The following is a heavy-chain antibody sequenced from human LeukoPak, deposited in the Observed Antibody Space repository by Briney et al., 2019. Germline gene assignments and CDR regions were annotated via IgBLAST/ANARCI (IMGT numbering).Heavy chain of an antibody. CDR2: IYYSGST. D-gene: IGHD2-15*01. J-gene: IGHJ5*02. CDR3: ARDRGYCSGGSCYRWFDP. Sequence: KPSETLSVTCIVSGGSISSDCWSWIRQPPGKGLEWIGYIYYSGSTNYNPSLKSRVTISVDTSKNQFSLKLSSVTAADTAVYYCARDRGYCSGGSCYRWFDPWGQGTLVTVSS. CDR1: GGSISSDC. V-gene: IGHV4-59*01.